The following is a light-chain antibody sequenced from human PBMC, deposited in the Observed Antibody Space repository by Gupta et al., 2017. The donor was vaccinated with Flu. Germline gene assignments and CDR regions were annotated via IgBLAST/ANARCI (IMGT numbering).Light chain of an antibody. J-gene: IGLJ1*01. CDR3: SSDAGNDNYV. V-gene: IGLV2-8*01. CDR1: SSDVGDYNL. CDR2: EVS. Sequence: SVLPQPPSASGSPGPSVTIPFTGTSSDVGDYNLVSWYQQHPDNAPMLIIYEVSTRTSGVPDRFSGYESVNTASLTVSVHQEEEEADYYCSSDAGNDNYVFGTGTKVTVL.